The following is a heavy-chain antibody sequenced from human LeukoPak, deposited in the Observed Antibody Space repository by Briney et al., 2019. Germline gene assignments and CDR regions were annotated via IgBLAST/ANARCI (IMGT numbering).Heavy chain of an antibody. Sequence: GGSLRPSCAASGFTFSTYWMSWVRQAPGKGLEWVANIKHDGSKKYHVDSVKGRFTISRDNANNSLYLQMNSLRAEDTAVYYCARSARADLSDYYPVDYWGQGTLVTVSS. D-gene: IGHD3-22*01. J-gene: IGHJ4*02. CDR1: GFTFSTYW. V-gene: IGHV3-7*01. CDR2: IKHDGSKK. CDR3: ARSARADLSDYYPVDY.